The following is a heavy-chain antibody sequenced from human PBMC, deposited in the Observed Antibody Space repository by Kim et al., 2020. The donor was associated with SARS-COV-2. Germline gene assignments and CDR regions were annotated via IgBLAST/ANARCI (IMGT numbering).Heavy chain of an antibody. D-gene: IGHD1-1*01. Sequence: GGSLRLSCAASGFTFSTYGIHWVRQAPGKGLEWVAVIWYDGSNKYYADSVKGRFTISRDNSKNTLYLQMSSLRAEDTAVYYCAKDRDKRSLVQLERPPYYYYRYGMDVWGQGTTVTVSS. CDR2: IWYDGSNK. V-gene: IGHV3-33*06. CDR3: AKDRDKRSLVQLERPPYYYYRYGMDV. J-gene: IGHJ6*02. CDR1: GFTFSTYG.